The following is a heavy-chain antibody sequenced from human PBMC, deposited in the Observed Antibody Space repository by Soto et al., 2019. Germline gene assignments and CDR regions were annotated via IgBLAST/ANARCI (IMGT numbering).Heavy chain of an antibody. CDR3: TTSGGTGTTWGQIDY. CDR2: IKSKADGGTT. Sequence: EVQLVESGGGLVKPGGSLRLSCAASGFTFNNVWMSWVRQAPGKGLEWVGRIKSKADGGTTDYAAPVKGRFTISRDDSKNTLYLQMNSLKTEDTAVYYCTTSGGTGTTWGQIDYWGQGTLVTVSS. J-gene: IGHJ4*02. D-gene: IGHD1-7*01. CDR1: GFTFNNVW. V-gene: IGHV3-15*01.